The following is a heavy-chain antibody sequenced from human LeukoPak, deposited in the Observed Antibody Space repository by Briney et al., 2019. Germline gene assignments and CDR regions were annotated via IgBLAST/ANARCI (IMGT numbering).Heavy chain of an antibody. CDR3: ARHVGRWAFDI. CDR1: GGSMSGYC. J-gene: IGHJ3*02. D-gene: IGHD3-16*02. CDR2: IYDSTNI. V-gene: IGHV4-59*08. Sequence: SQTLSLTCTVSGGSMSGYCWSWTPHSPGKGLEWIGNIYDSTNIKKNPSLKSRITISVDTSKKQVSLKLSSVTAADMAVYYCARHVGRWAFDIWGQGTMVTVSS.